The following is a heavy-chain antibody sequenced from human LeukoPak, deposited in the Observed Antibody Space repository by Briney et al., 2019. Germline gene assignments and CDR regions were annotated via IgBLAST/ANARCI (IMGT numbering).Heavy chain of an antibody. CDR1: GFTFSSYE. J-gene: IGHJ4*02. Sequence: PGGSLRLSCAVAGFTFSSYEMNWVRQAAGKGLEWVSYISSSGSTMYYADAVKGRFPISRDNAKNSLYLQMNSLRAEDTAVYYCARDNYDSSGYYFDWGQGTLVTVSS. CDR2: ISSSGSTM. CDR3: ARDNYDSSGYYFD. V-gene: IGHV3-48*03. D-gene: IGHD3-22*01.